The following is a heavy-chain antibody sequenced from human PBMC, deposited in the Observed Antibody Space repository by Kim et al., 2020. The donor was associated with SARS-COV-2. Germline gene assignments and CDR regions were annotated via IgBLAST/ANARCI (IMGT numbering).Heavy chain of an antibody. D-gene: IGHD3-22*01. CDR3: AKDGRYYYDSTSPPLFDY. J-gene: IGHJ4*02. V-gene: IGHV3-30*18. Sequence: GGSLRLSCAASGFTFSSYGMHWVRQAPGKGLEWVAVISYDGSNKYYADSVKGRFTISRDNSKNTLYLQMNSLRAEDTAVYYCAKDGRYYYDSTSPPLFDYWGQGTLVTVSS. CDR1: GFTFSSYG. CDR2: ISYDGSNK.